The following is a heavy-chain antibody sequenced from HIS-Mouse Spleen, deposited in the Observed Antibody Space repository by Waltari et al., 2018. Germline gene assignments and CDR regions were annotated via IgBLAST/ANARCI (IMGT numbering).Heavy chain of an antibody. CDR1: GGTFSSYA. D-gene: IGHD7-27*01. Sequence: QVQLVQSGAEVKKPGSSVKVSCKASGGTFSSYAISWVRQAPGQGLEWMGRIIPSLGIANYAQKCQGRVTITADKSTSTAYMELSSLRSEDTAVYYCARVGLTGDREDAFDIWGQGTMVTVSS. V-gene: IGHV1-69*04. CDR3: ARVGLTGDREDAFDI. CDR2: IIPSLGIA. J-gene: IGHJ3*02.